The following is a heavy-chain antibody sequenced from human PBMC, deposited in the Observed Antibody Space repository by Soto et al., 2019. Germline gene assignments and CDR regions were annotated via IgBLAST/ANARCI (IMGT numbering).Heavy chain of an antibody. J-gene: IGHJ4*02. CDR1: GDTLTYRY. CDR3: ASGRYDSSTYFES. V-gene: IGHV1-45*02. Sequence: SVKVSCKASGDTLTYRYLHWVRQAPGQALEWMGWITPFNGVTKYAQKFQDRVAISTDRSMSTVYMELNNLRSEDTAMFYCASGRYDSSTYFESWGQGTQVTVSS. CDR2: ITPFNGVT. D-gene: IGHD3-22*01.